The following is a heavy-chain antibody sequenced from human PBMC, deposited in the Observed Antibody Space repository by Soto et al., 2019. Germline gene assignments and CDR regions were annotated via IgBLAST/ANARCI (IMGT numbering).Heavy chain of an antibody. CDR1: GDSISGYY. CDR2: VFYTGST. Sequence: SETLSLTCTVSGDSISGYYWSWLRQPPGKGLEWIGYVFYTGSTYYNPSLKSRVTISVDTSKNQFSLKLSSVTAADTAVYYCASQYYGSGSYYKDLYYYGMDVWGQGTTVTVS. D-gene: IGHD3-10*01. V-gene: IGHV4-59*08. J-gene: IGHJ6*02. CDR3: ASQYYGSGSYYKDLYYYGMDV.